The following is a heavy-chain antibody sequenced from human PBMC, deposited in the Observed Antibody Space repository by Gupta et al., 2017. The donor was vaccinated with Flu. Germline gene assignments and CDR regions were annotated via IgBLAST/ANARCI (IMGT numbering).Heavy chain of an antibody. J-gene: IGHJ4*02. CDR2: IDWNGGNI. CDR3: TKAGVTTEDSFDY. V-gene: IGHV3-9*01. CDR1: DDYA. D-gene: IGHD4-17*01. Sequence: DDYALHWVRQAPGKGLEWVSSIDWNGGNIGYADSVKGRFTISRDNANNFMYLQMNGLRADDTALYYCTKAGVTTEDSFDYWGQGTLVTVSS.